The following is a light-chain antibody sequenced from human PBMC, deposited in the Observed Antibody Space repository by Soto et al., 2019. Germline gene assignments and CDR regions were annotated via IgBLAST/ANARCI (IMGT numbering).Light chain of an antibody. Sequence: QSALTQPRSVSGSPGESVTISCTGTSSDVGGFNYVSWYQQHPGKAPKLIIYDVTKRPSGVPDRFAGSKSGNTASLTVSGFQADDEADYHCSSYTGTTAFVFGGGTKLTVL. CDR3: SSYTGTTAFV. V-gene: IGLV2-11*01. J-gene: IGLJ2*01. CDR2: DVT. CDR1: SSDVGGFNY.